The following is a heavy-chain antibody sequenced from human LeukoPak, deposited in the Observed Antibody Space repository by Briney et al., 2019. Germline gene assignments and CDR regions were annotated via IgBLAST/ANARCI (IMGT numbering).Heavy chain of an antibody. CDR3: ARDGTGDAFDI. V-gene: IGHV4-59*01. J-gene: IGHJ3*02. D-gene: IGHD1-7*01. Sequence: SETLSLTCAVSGGSISSYYWSWIRQPPGKGLEWIGYIYYSGSTNYNPSLKSRVTISVDTSKNQFSLKLSSVTAADTAVYYCARDGTGDAFDIWGQGTMVTVSS. CDR2: IYYSGST. CDR1: GGSISSYY.